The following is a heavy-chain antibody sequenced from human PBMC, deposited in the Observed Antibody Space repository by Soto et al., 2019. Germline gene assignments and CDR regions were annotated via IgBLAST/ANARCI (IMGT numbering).Heavy chain of an antibody. J-gene: IGHJ4*02. Sequence: QVQLVESGGGVIQHGRSLRLSCAASGFTFSSYGMHWVRQAPGKGLEWVAVISYDGSNKYYADSVKGRFTISRDNSKNTLYLQMNSLRAEDTAVYYCAKDEWIPLWLGGLYWGQGTLVTVSS. V-gene: IGHV3-30*18. D-gene: IGHD5-18*01. CDR2: ISYDGSNK. CDR1: GFTFSSYG. CDR3: AKDEWIPLWLGGLY.